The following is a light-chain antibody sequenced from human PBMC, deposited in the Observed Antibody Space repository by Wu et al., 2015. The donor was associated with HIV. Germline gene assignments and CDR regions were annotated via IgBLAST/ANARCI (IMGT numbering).Light chain of an antibody. CDR1: QGISSA. CDR2: DAS. CDR3: QHYYGTPYS. V-gene: IGKV1-13*02. J-gene: IGKJ2*03. Sequence: AIQLTQSPSSLSASVGDRVTITCRASQGISSALAWYQQKPGKAPKFLIYDASSLESGVPSRFSGSGSGTDYTLTISSLQPEDFATYYCQHYYGTPYSFGQGTKLEIK.